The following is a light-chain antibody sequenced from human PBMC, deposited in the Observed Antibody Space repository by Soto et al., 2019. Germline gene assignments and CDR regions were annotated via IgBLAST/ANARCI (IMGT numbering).Light chain of an antibody. CDR1: SSNIGSNT. Sequence: QAAVTQPPSASGTPGQRVTISCSGSSSNIGSNTVNWYQQLPGTAPKLLIYSNNQRPSGVPDRFSGSKSGTSASLAISGLQSEDEADYYCAAWDASLDGGVFGTGTKLTVL. J-gene: IGLJ1*01. V-gene: IGLV1-44*01. CDR3: AAWDASLDGGV. CDR2: SNN.